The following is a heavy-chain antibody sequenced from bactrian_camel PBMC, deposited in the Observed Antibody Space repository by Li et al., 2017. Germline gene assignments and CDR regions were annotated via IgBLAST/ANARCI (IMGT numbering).Heavy chain of an antibody. CDR2: IDSSGYT. J-gene: IGHJ4*01. V-gene: IGHV3S1*01. CDR3: AADPKCDCRIGTVCYARPYDY. Sequence: QVQLVESGGGSVQAGGSLRLSCAASGFTYRRYCMGWFRQAPGKGREGVAGIDSSGYTSYADSVKGRFTISQDNAKNTLYLQTSSLAAEDTAMYHCAADPKCDCRIGTVCYARPYDYWGQGTQVTVS. CDR1: GFTYRRYC. D-gene: IGHD3*01.